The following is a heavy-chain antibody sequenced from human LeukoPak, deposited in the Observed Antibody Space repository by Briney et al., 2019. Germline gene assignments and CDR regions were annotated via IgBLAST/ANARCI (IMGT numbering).Heavy chain of an antibody. CDR2: IYHSGST. CDR3: AREGYYDSSGYPYYFDY. V-gene: IGHV4-39*07. J-gene: IGHJ4*02. D-gene: IGHD3-22*01. CDR1: GGSISSSSYY. Sequence: SETLSLTCTVSGGSISSSSYYWGWIRQPPGKGLEWIGSIYHSGSTYYNPSLKSRVTISVDTSKNQFSLKLSSVTAADTAVYYCAREGYYDSSGYPYYFDYWGQGTLVTVSS.